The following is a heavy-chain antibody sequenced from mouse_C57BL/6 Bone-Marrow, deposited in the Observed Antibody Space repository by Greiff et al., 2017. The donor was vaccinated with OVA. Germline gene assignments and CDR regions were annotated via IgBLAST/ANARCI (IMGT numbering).Heavy chain of an antibody. D-gene: IGHD2-3*01. Sequence: EVQLQQSGTVLARPGASVKMSCKTSGYTFTSYWMHWVKQRPGQGLEWIGAIYPGNSDTSYNQKFKGKAKLTAVTSASTAYMELSSLTNEDSAVYYCTRYDGYFPWFAYWGQGTLVTVSA. J-gene: IGHJ3*01. CDR2: IYPGNSDT. CDR1: GYTFTSYW. V-gene: IGHV1-5*01. CDR3: TRYDGYFPWFAY.